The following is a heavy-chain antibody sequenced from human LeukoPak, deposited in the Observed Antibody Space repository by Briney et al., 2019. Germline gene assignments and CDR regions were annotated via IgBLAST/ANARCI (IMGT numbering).Heavy chain of an antibody. Sequence: PGRSLRLSCAASGFTFSSYGMQWVRQAPGKGLEWVALISYDGSNKHYADSVKGRFTISGDNSKNTLYLQMNSLRAEDTAVYYCASGFTIFGVVAHFDYWGQGTLVTVSS. CDR2: ISYDGSNK. CDR1: GFTFSSYG. J-gene: IGHJ4*02. CDR3: ASGFTIFGVVAHFDY. D-gene: IGHD3-3*01. V-gene: IGHV3-30*03.